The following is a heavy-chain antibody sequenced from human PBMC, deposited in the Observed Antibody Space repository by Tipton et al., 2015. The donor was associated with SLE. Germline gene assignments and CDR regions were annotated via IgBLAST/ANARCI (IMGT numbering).Heavy chain of an antibody. Sequence: TLSLTCAVYGGSFSGYYGSWIRQPLGKGLEWIGEINHSGSTNYNPSLKSRVTISVDTSKNQFSLKLSSVTAADTAVYYCARGISSGWWNYWGQGNLVTVSS. J-gene: IGHJ4*02. CDR2: INHSGST. D-gene: IGHD6-19*01. V-gene: IGHV4-34*01. CDR1: GGSFSGYY. CDR3: ARGISSGWWNY.